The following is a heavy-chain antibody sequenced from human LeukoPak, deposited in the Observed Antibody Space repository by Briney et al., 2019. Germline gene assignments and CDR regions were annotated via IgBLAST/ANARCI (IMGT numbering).Heavy chain of an antibody. D-gene: IGHD2-15*01. Sequence: PSETLSLTCAVSGYSISSGYYWGWIRQPPGKGLEWIGSIYHSGSTYYNPSLKSRVTISVDTSKNQFSLKLSSMTAADTAVYYCARPALSGAFDIWGQGTMVTVSS. CDR2: IYHSGST. CDR3: ARPALSGAFDI. J-gene: IGHJ3*02. CDR1: GYSISSGYY. V-gene: IGHV4-38-2*01.